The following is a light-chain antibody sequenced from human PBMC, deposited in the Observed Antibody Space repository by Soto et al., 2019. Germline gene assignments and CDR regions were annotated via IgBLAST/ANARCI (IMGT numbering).Light chain of an antibody. Sequence: DIQLTQSPSSLSASVGDRVTITCRASQSVTTYLNWYQQKPGKAPKLLISAASSLRDGVPSRFSGSGSGTVFTLTINSLHPEDFATYDCQQSFSDPPLSFGGGTPVEVK. CDR1: QSVTTY. CDR3: QQSFSDPPLS. V-gene: IGKV1-39*01. CDR2: AAS. J-gene: IGKJ4*01.